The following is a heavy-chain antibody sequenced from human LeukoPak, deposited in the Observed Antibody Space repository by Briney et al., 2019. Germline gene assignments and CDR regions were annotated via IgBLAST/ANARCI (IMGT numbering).Heavy chain of an antibody. V-gene: IGHV4-59*01. CDR3: ARLAPGNYDILTGDPKVVFDY. CDR2: VHSSGST. Sequence: SETLSLTCTVSGGSISSFFWSWLRQPPGKGLEWLGYVHSSGSTKYNPSLKSRLIISVDMSKNQFSLKLRSVSVADTAVYYCARLAPGNYDILTGDPKVVFDYWGQGALVTVSS. D-gene: IGHD3-9*01. J-gene: IGHJ4*02. CDR1: GGSISSFF.